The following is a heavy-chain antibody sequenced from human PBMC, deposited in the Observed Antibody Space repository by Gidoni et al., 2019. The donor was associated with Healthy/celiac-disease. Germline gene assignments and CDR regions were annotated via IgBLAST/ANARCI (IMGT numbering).Heavy chain of an antibody. CDR2: TSYRSKWYN. CDR3: ASSTGDDYYYYYGMDV. D-gene: IGHD7-27*01. V-gene: IGHV6-1*01. Sequence: QVQLQQSGPGRVKPSQPLPLTCAISGDTGSSHGAAWHWIRQSPLNGLEWLGRTSYRSKWYNDYAVSVKSRITINPDTSKNQFSLQLNSVTPEDTAVYYCASSTGDDYYYYYGMDVWGQGTTVTVSS. J-gene: IGHJ6*02. CDR1: GDTGSSHGAA.